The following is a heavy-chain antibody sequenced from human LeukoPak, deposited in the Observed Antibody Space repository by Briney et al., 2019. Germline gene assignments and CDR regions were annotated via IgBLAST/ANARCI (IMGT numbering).Heavy chain of an antibody. CDR3: ARVSGYGNYFDY. V-gene: IGHV1-18*01. J-gene: IGHJ4*02. D-gene: IGHD5-12*01. CDR2: ISAYNGNT. CDR1: AYTSSEYS. Sequence: ASVKVSCKASAYTSSEYSINWVRQAPGQGLEWMGWISAYNGNTNYAQKLQGRVTMTTDTSTSTAYMELRSLRSDDTAVYYCARVSGYGNYFDYWGQGTLVTVSS.